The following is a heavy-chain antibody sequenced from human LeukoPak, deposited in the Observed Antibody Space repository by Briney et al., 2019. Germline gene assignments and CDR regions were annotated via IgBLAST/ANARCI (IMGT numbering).Heavy chain of an antibody. J-gene: IGHJ4*02. V-gene: IGHV5-51*01. CDR2: IYPGDSDT. CDR1: GYSFTSYW. D-gene: IGHD3-22*01. Sequence: GESLKISCKGSGYSFTSYWIGCVRQMPGKGLEWMGIIYPGDSDTRYSPSFQGQVTISADKSISTAYLQWSSLKASDTAMYYCASSTTDYYDSSGFPFDYWGQGTLVTVSS. CDR3: ASSTTDYYDSSGFPFDY.